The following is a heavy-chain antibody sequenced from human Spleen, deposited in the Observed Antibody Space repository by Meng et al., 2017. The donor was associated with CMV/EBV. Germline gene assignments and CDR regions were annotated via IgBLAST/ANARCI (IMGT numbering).Heavy chain of an antibody. Sequence: GGSLRLSCAASGFTFSHYAIHWVRQAPGKGLEWVTFISYDGSNYYYADSVKGRFTISRDNSKNTLYLQMNSLRAEDTAVYYCARGQFALEIVPAAYGMDVWGQGTTVTVSS. V-gene: IGHV3-30*14. D-gene: IGHD5-24*01. CDR2: ISYDGSNY. J-gene: IGHJ6*02. CDR3: ARGQFALEIVPAAYGMDV. CDR1: GFTFSHYA.